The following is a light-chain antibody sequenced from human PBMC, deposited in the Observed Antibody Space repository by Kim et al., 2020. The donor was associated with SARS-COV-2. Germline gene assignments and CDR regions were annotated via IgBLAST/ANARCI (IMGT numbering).Light chain of an antibody. J-gene: IGKJ5*01. Sequence: AVVGDRVTIPCRASQSIGGWLAWYQQKPGKAPKLLIHDASSVESGVPSRFSGSESETEFTLTISSLQPDDFATYYCQHHSTYPITFGQGTRLEIK. CDR1: QSIGGW. V-gene: IGKV1-5*01. CDR2: DAS. CDR3: QHHSTYPIT.